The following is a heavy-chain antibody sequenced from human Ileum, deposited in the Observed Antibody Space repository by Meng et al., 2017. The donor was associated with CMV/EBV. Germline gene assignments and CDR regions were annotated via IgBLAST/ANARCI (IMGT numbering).Heavy chain of an antibody. D-gene: IGHD5-12*01. Sequence: ASVKVSCKASGYTFTDYYIHWVRQAPGQGLEWMAIMDPGGGPTNYAQKFQGRLTVTMDTSTSAVYMELSSLRSEDTAVYYCGRQVATALDYWGQGTLVTVPQ. V-gene: IGHV1-46*01. CDR3: GRQVATALDY. J-gene: IGHJ4*02. CDR2: MDPGGGPT. CDR1: GYTFTDYY.